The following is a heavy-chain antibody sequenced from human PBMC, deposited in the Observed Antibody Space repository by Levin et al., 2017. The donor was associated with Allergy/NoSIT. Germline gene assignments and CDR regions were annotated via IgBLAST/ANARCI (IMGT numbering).Heavy chain of an antibody. D-gene: IGHD4-17*01. CDR3: TPSYTGTYPFDFHN. CDR1: GFSFTNSW. Sequence: GGSLRLSCAASGFSFTNSWMSWVRQFPGKGLEGVGRIKSDIDGGTTEYVASVKGRFSISRDDSQNSVYLQMNSLKTEDTAVYYCTPSYTGTYPFDFHNWGQGTLVTVSS. J-gene: IGHJ4*02. V-gene: IGHV3-15*01. CDR2: IKSDIDGGTT.